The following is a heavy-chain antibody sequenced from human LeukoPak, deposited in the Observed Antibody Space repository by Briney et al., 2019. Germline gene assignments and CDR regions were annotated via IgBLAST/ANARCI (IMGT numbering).Heavy chain of an antibody. CDR2: IRYDAINK. V-gene: IGHV3-30*02. Sequence: PGGSLRLSCAASGFTFSSYWMHWVRQAPGKWLEWVAFIRYDAINKYYADSVKGRFTISRDNSKNTLYLQMHSLRAEDTAVYYCAKIYTWDYDSSGYIDYWGQGTLVSVSS. CDR3: AKIYTWDYDSSGYIDY. J-gene: IGHJ4*02. D-gene: IGHD3-22*01. CDR1: GFTFSSYW.